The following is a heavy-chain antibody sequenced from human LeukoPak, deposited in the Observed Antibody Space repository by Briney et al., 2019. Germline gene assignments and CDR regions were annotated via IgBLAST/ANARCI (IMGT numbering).Heavy chain of an antibody. CDR2: INPNSGGT. CDR1: GYTFTGYY. V-gene: IGHV1-2*02. J-gene: IGHJ3*02. CDR3: ARVRIVATAYDAFDI. Sequence: ASVKVSCKASGYTFTGYYMHWVRQAPGQGLEWMGWINPNSGGTNYAQKFQGRVTLTRDTSISTAYMELTGLRSDDTTVYYCARVRIVATAYDAFDIWGQGTMVAVSS. D-gene: IGHD5-12*01.